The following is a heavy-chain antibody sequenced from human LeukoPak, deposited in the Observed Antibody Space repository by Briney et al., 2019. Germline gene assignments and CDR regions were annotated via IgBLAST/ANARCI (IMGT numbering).Heavy chain of an antibody. V-gene: IGHV1-69*01. Sequence: SVKVSCKASGGTFSSYAISWVRQAPGQGLVWMGGIIPIFGTANYAQKFQGRVTITADESTSTAYMELSSLRSEDTAVYYCAIQREIGAFDIWGQGTMVTVSS. CDR3: AIQREIGAFDI. CDR2: IIPIFGTA. CDR1: GGTFSSYA. J-gene: IGHJ3*02.